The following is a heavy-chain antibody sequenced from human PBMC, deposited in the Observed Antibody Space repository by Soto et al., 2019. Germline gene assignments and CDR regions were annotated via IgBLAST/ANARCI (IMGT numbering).Heavy chain of an antibody. J-gene: IGHJ2*01. CDR2: INHSGST. CDR3: ARGLAVAGYWYFDL. V-gene: IGHV4-34*01. D-gene: IGHD6-19*01. CDR1: GGSFSGYY. Sequence: QVQLQQWGAGLLKPSETLSLTCAVYGGSFSGYYWSWIRQPPGKGLEWIGEINHSGSTNYNPSLKRRVTISVDTSKNQFSLKLSSVTAADTAVYYCARGLAVAGYWYFDLWGRGTLVTVSS.